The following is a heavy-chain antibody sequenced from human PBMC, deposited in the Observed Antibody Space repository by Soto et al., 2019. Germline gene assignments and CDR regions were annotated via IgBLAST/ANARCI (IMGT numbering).Heavy chain of an antibody. CDR1: GFTFSNAW. CDR3: PTVSSEWLSYYGMDV. J-gene: IGHJ6*02. D-gene: IGHD3-3*01. CDR2: IKSKTDGGTT. Sequence: GGSLRLSCAASGFTFSNAWMSWVRQAPGKGLEWVGRIKSKTDGGTTYYAAPVKGRFTISRDDSKNTLYLQMNSLKTEDTAVYYCPTVSSEWLSYYGMDVWGQGTTVTVSS. V-gene: IGHV3-15*01.